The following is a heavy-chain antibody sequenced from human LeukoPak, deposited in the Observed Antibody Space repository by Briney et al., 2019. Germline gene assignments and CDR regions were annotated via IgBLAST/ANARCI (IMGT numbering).Heavy chain of an antibody. CDR3: AKDLEVLRFLEWLSISAFFDY. CDR1: GFTLSSYA. CDR2: ISGSGGST. J-gene: IGHJ4*02. D-gene: IGHD3-3*01. V-gene: IGHV3-23*01. Sequence: GGSLRVSCAAPGFTLSSYAMSWVRQAPGKGLEWVSAISGSGGSTYYADSVKGRFTISRDNSKNTLYLQMNSPRAEDTAVYYCAKDLEVLRFLEWLSISAFFDYWGQGTLVTVSS.